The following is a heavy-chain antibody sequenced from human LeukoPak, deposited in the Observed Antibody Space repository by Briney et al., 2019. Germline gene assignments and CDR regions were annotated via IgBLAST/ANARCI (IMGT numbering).Heavy chain of an antibody. CDR3: ARVRGITMIVVADYYFDY. V-gene: IGHV1-2*02. D-gene: IGHD3-22*01. CDR1: GYTFTGYY. Sequence: ASVKVSCKASGYTFTGYYLHWVRQAPRQGLEWMGWINPNSGGTNYAQKFQGRVIMTRDTSISTAYMELSRLRSDDTAVYYCARVRGITMIVVADYYFDYWGQGTLVTVSS. J-gene: IGHJ4*02. CDR2: INPNSGGT.